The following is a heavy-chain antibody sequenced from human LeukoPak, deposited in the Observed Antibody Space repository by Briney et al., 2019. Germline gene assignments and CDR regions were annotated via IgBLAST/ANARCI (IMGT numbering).Heavy chain of an antibody. Sequence: SETLSLTPAVSGGSLITNNWWTWVRQPPGKGLEWIGEIHHIGSTDYNPPLRSRFTISPDIPKKQFFLTWTSVDAADTAVYFCARAPLSGTYYSDAFDIWGQGTMVTVSS. CDR2: IHHIGST. CDR1: GGSLITNNW. V-gene: IGHV4-4*02. J-gene: IGHJ3*02. CDR3: ARAPLSGTYYSDAFDI. D-gene: IGHD1-26*01.